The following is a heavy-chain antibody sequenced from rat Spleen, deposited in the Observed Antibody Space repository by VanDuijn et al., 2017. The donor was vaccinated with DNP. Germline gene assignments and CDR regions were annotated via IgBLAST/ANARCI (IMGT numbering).Heavy chain of an antibody. CDR1: EFTFSDYN. CDR3: TTDFERGY. CDR2: ISTSGGTT. D-gene: IGHD1-11*01. V-gene: IGHV5S23*01. Sequence: EVQLVESGGGLVQPGRSLKLSCAASEFTFSDYNMAWVRQAPKKGLEWVATISTSGGTTYYRDSVRGRFTISRDYAKSSLYLQMDSLRSEDTATYYCTTDFERGYWGQGVMVTVSS. J-gene: IGHJ2*01.